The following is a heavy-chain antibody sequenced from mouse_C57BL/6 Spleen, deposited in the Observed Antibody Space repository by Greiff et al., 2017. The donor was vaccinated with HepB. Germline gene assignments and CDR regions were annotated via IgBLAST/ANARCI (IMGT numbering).Heavy chain of an antibody. D-gene: IGHD1-1*01. CDR3: ARDSPLYYYGSSLYYFDY. CDR1: GFTFSSYA. V-gene: IGHV5-4*01. J-gene: IGHJ2*01. Sequence: EVKLMESGGGLVKPGGSLKLSCAASGFTFSSYAMSWVRQTPEKRLEWVATISDGGSYTYYPDNVKGRFTISRDNAKNNLYLQMSHLKSEDTAMYYCARDSPLYYYGSSLYYFDYWGQGTTLTVSS. CDR2: ISDGGSYT.